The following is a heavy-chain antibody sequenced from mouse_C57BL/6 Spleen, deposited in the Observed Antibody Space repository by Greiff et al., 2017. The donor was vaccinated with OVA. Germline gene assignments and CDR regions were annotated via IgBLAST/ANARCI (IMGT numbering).Heavy chain of an antibody. CDR2: INPNNGGT. CDR1: GYTFTDYY. D-gene: IGHD2-4*01. Sequence: VQLQQSGPELVKPGASVKISCKASGYTFTDYYMNWVKQSHGKSLEWIGDINPNNGGTSYNQKFKGKATLTVDKSSSTAYMELRSLTSEDSAVYYCARQGLGDYGAFDYWGQGTTLTVSS. CDR3: ARQGLGDYGAFDY. J-gene: IGHJ2*01. V-gene: IGHV1-26*01.